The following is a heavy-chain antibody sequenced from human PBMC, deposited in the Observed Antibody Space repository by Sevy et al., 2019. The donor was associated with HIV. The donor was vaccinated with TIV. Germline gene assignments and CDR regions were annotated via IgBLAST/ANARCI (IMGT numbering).Heavy chain of an antibody. CDR2: LSFGCGEI. J-gene: IGHJ4*02. V-gene: IGHV3-23*01. D-gene: IGHD2-8*01. Sequence: GGSLRLSCAASGFTFSKYSMSWVLQPPGKELEWVSTLSFGCGEINYADSVKGRFTISRDNSKSSVYLQMNNLRPEDTAVYYCASEGCTKPHDNWGQGTLVTVSS. CDR3: ASEGCTKPHDN. CDR1: GFTFSKYS.